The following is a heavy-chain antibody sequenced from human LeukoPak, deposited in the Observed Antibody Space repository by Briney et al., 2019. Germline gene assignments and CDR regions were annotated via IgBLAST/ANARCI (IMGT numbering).Heavy chain of an antibody. CDR3: ARVPPPSYYDILIGYFLLDY. J-gene: IGHJ4*02. Sequence: SVKVSCKASGGTFSSYAISWVRQAPGQGLEWMGGIIPIFGTANYAQKFQGRVTITADESTSTAYMELSSLRSEDTAVYYCARVPPPSYYDILIGYFLLDYWGQGTLVTVSS. V-gene: IGHV1-69*13. D-gene: IGHD3-9*01. CDR1: GGTFSSYA. CDR2: IIPIFGTA.